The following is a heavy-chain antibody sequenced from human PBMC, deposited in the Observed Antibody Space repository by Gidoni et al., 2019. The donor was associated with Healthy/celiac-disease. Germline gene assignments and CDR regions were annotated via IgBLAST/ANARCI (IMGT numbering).Heavy chain of an antibody. J-gene: IGHJ4*02. Sequence: QVQLVESGGGVVQPGRSLRLSCAASGFTFSSYGMHWVPQAPGKGLEWVAVIWYDGSNKYYADSVKGRFTISRDNSKNTLYLQMNSLRAEDTAVYYCARDVTRGYNELDYWGQGTLVTVSS. CDR2: IWYDGSNK. D-gene: IGHD5-12*01. CDR3: ARDVTRGYNELDY. V-gene: IGHV3-33*01. CDR1: GFTFSSYG.